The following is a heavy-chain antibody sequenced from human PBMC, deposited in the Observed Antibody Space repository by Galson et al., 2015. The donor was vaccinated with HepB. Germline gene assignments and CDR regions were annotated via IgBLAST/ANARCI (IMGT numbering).Heavy chain of an antibody. Sequence: SLRLSCAASRIIFSDYWMHWVRQAPGKGLEWVANMNKDGSERNYLDSVNGRFTISRDNARNSLYLQMNNLRVEDTAVYYCARGHFDWSVVGMSPTDHWGQGTLVTVSS. J-gene: IGHJ4*02. V-gene: IGHV3-7*03. CDR1: RIIFSDYW. D-gene: IGHD3-9*01. CDR2: MNKDGSER. CDR3: ARGHFDWSVVGMSPTDH.